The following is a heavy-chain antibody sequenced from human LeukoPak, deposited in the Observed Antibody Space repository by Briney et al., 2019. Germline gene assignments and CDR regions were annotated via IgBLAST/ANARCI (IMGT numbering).Heavy chain of an antibody. D-gene: IGHD3-3*01. V-gene: IGHV3-21*01. CDR1: GFTFSSYS. CDR2: ISSSSSYI. Sequence: SGGSLRLSCAASGFTFSSYSMNWVRQAPGKGLEWVSSISSSSSYIYYADSVKGRFTISRDNAKNPLYLQMNSLRAEDTAVYYCARSPYLDFWSGYYLNYYYGMDVWGQGTTVTVSS. J-gene: IGHJ6*02. CDR3: ARSPYLDFWSGYYLNYYYGMDV.